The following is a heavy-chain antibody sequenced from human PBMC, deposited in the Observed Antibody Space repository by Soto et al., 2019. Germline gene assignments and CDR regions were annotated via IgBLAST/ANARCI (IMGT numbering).Heavy chain of an antibody. Sequence: ASVKVSCKASGYTFTAYGMHWVRQAPGQSLEWMGWINAGNGHTKYSQKFQGRVTITRDTSASTAYMELSSLRSEGTGVYYCARDGPVDRNVNFDYSSQGTLDTVS. CDR3: ARDGPVDRNVNFDY. V-gene: IGHV1-3*01. CDR1: GYTFTAYG. J-gene: IGHJ4*02. CDR2: INAGNGHT.